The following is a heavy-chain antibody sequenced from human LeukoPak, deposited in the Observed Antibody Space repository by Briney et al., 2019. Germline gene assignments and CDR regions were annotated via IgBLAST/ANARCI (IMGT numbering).Heavy chain of an antibody. Sequence: SETLSLTCSVSGYSFSSGFYWGWIRQPPGKGLEWIGSIFHSGSTYYNPSLKSRVTISVDTSKNQFSLKLSSVTVADTAVYYCARDRGDPGGFDYWGQGTLVTVSS. J-gene: IGHJ4*02. D-gene: IGHD4-17*01. V-gene: IGHV4-38-2*02. CDR3: ARDRGDPGGFDY. CDR1: GYSFSSGFY. CDR2: IFHSGST.